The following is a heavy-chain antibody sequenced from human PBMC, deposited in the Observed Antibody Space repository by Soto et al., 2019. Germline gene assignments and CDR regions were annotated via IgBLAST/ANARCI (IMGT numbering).Heavy chain of an antibody. CDR2: VDSDGRGK. Sequence: EVQLVESGGGSVQPGGSLRLSCVASGITFTNYWMHWVRQVPGKGLEWVARVDSDGRGKSYADFVKGRFTISRDNAKNSLKLKINSLRVEDTAMDYCGTDFKHLGQGTPVTVSP. CDR1: GITFTNYW. V-gene: IGHV3-74*02. J-gene: IGHJ4*02. CDR3: GTDFKH. D-gene: IGHD2-2*01.